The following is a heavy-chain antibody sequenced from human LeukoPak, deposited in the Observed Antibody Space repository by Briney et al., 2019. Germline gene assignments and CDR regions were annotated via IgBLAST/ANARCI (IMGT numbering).Heavy chain of an antibody. J-gene: IGHJ4*02. CDR2: INHSGST. CDR1: GGSFSGYY. Sequence: SETLSLTCAVYGGSFSGYYWSWIRQPPGKGLEWIGEINHSGSTNYNLSLESRVTISVDTSKNQFSLQLSSVTAADTAVYYCARVFTDSSGYNGIDYWGQGTLVTVSS. V-gene: IGHV4-34*01. D-gene: IGHD3-22*01. CDR3: ARVFTDSSGYNGIDY.